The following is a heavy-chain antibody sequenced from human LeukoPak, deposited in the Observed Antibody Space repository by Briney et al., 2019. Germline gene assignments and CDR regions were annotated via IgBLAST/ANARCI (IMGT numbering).Heavy chain of an antibody. Sequence: GGSLRLSCAPSGFTFSSYAMSWVRQAPGKGLEWVSAISGIGGITNYADSVKGRFTISRDNSKNTLYLQMNSLRAEDTDVYYCAKDRYGSGGSCFINGGNFDYWGQGTLVTVSS. J-gene: IGHJ4*02. CDR1: GFTFSSYA. D-gene: IGHD2-15*01. CDR2: ISGIGGIT. V-gene: IGHV3-23*01. CDR3: AKDRYGSGGSCFINGGNFDY.